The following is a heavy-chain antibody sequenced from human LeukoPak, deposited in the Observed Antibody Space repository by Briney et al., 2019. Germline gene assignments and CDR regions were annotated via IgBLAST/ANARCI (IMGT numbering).Heavy chain of an antibody. Sequence: PSETLSLTCAVYGGSFSGYYWSWIRQPPGKGLEWNGEINHSGSTNYNPSLKSRVTISVDTSKNQFSLKLSSVTAADTAVYYCARPYSSSWYGHYYYGMDVWAKGPRSPSP. CDR2: INHSGST. V-gene: IGHV4-34*01. CDR1: GGSFSGYY. J-gene: IGHJ6*02. CDR3: ARPYSSSWYGHYYYGMDV. D-gene: IGHD6-13*01.